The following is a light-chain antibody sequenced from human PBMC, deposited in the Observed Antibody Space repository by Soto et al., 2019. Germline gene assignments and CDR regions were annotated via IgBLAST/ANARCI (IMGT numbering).Light chain of an antibody. CDR1: QSILYSSNNKNY. Sequence: DIVMTQSPDSLAVSLGERATINCKSSQSILYSSNNKNYLAWYQQKAGQPPKLLFYWASSRQSGVPDRFSGSGSETDFTLTISILQAEDVAIYYCQQYYSAPLTFGGGTKVEIK. J-gene: IGKJ4*01. CDR2: WAS. V-gene: IGKV4-1*01. CDR3: QQYYSAPLT.